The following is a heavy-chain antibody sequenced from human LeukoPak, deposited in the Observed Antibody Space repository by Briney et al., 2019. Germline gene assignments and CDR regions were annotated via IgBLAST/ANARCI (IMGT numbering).Heavy chain of an antibody. J-gene: IGHJ6*02. CDR2: IIPILGIA. Sequence: SVKVSCKASGGTFSSYAISWVRQAPGQGLEWMGRIIPILGIANYAQKSQGRVTITADKSTSTAYMELSSLRSEDTAVYCCAREVDTAMVGMDVWGQGTTVTVSS. CDR3: AREVDTAMVGMDV. D-gene: IGHD5-18*01. CDR1: GGTFSSYA. V-gene: IGHV1-69*04.